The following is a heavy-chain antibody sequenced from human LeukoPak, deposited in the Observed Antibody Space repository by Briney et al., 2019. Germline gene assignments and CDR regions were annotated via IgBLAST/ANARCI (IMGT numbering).Heavy chain of an antibody. D-gene: IGHD3-22*01. Sequence: GGSLRLSCAASAFTFSSYTMHWVRQAPGKGLEWVTVIAYDGSNKYYADSVKGRFTISRDNSENTLYLQMNSLRPEDTAVYYCARDSYGSGYYMDVWGKGTTVTVSS. J-gene: IGHJ6*04. CDR1: AFTFSSYT. V-gene: IGHV3-30*04. CDR3: ARDSYGSGYYMDV. CDR2: IAYDGSNK.